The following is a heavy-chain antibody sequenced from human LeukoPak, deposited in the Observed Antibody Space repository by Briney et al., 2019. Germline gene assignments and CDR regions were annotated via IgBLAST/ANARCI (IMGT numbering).Heavy chain of an antibody. Sequence: PSETLSLTCTVSGASMSSSSYYWGWIRQPPGKGLEWIGSIYYSGSTYYNPSLKSRVTISVDTSKNQFSLKLSSVTAADTAVYYCARGVEDYYYYYMDVWGKGTTVTVSS. CDR3: ARGVEDYYYYYMDV. D-gene: IGHD2-15*01. CDR1: GASMSSSSYY. V-gene: IGHV4-39*07. CDR2: IYYSGST. J-gene: IGHJ6*03.